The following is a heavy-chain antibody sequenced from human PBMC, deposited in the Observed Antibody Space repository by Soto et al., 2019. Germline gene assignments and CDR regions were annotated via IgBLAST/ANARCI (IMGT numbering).Heavy chain of an antibody. V-gene: IGHV3-74*01. Sequence: GGSLRLSGAASGFTFSNYWIHWVRQAPWKGLVWVSRINGDGISTSYADSVKGRFTISRDNAKNTLYLQMNSLRAEDTAVYYCVRGAASYRGIGCSMEVCGQGATFAFCS. CDR1: GFTFSNYW. CDR2: INGDGIST. J-gene: IGHJ6*02. D-gene: IGHD1-26*01. CDR3: VRGAASYRGIGCSMEV.